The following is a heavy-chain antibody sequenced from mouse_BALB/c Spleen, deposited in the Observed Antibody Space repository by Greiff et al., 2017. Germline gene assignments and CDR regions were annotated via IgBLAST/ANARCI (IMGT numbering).Heavy chain of an antibody. J-gene: IGHJ4*01. CDR3: ASAPKPFYAMDY. V-gene: IGHV2-9*02. CDR1: GFSLTSYG. CDR2: IWAGGST. Sequence: VQLQESGPGLVAPSQSLSITCTVSGFSLTSYGVHWVRQPPGKGLEWLGVIWAGGSTNYNSALMSRLSISKDNSKSQVLLKMNSLQTDDTTMYYCASAPKPFYAMDYWGQGTSVTVSS.